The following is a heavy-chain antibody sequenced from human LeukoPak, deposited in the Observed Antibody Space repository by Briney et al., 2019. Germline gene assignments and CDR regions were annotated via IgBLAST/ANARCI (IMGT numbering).Heavy chain of an antibody. J-gene: IGHJ4*02. CDR1: GGTFSSYA. D-gene: IGHD2-2*01. Sequence: GASVKVSCKASGGTFSSYAISWVRQAPGQGLEWMGGIIPIFGTANYAQKLQGRVTITADESTSTAYMELSSLRSEDTAVYYCARDPGYCSSTSCSWVGTAWSDYWGQGTLVTVSS. V-gene: IGHV1-69*13. CDR3: ARDPGYCSSTSCSWVGTAWSDY. CDR2: IIPIFGTA.